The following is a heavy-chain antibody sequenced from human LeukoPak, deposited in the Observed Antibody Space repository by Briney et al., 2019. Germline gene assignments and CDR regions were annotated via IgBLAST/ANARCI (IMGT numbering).Heavy chain of an antibody. V-gene: IGHV4-39*01. Sequence: PSETLSLTCTVSGGSISSSSYYWGWIRQPPGKGLEWIGSIYYSGSTYYNPSLKSRVTISVDTSKNQFSLKLSSVTAADTAVYYCAGHTIVAAAGHPFDYWGQGTLVTVSS. J-gene: IGHJ4*02. CDR2: IYYSGST. CDR1: GGSISSSSYY. D-gene: IGHD6-13*01. CDR3: AGHTIVAAAGHPFDY.